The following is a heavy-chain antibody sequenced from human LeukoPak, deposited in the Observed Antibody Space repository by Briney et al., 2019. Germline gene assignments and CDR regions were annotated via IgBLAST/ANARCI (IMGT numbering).Heavy chain of an antibody. D-gene: IGHD3-10*01. Sequence: GGSLRLSCAASGFTFSSYWMHWVRQAPGKGLEWVSSISSSSSYIYYADSVKGRFTISRDNAKNSLYLQMNSLRAEDTAVYYCARVSGLPNWFDPWGQGTLVTVSS. CDR3: ARVSGLPNWFDP. CDR2: ISSSSSYI. CDR1: GFTFSSYW. J-gene: IGHJ5*02. V-gene: IGHV3-21*01.